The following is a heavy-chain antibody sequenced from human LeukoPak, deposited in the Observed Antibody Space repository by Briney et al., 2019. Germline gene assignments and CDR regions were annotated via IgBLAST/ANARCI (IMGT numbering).Heavy chain of an antibody. Sequence: ASVKVSCKASGYTFTSYDINWVRQATGQGLEWMGWMNPNSGNTGYAQKFQGRVTMTRDTSITTAYMELTRLRSDDTAVYYCARERPNSSSWYARWFDPWGRGTLVTVSS. CDR1: GYTFTSYD. CDR3: ARERPNSSSWYARWFDP. V-gene: IGHV1-8*01. D-gene: IGHD6-13*01. CDR2: MNPNSGNT. J-gene: IGHJ5*02.